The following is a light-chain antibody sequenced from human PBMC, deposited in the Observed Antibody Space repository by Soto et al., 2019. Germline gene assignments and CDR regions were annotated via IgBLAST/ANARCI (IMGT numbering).Light chain of an antibody. CDR2: AAS. J-gene: IGKJ4*01. V-gene: IGKV3-11*01. CDR3: EQRSNS. Sequence: EIVLTQSPATLSLSPGDRAVLSCRASQSVSRSLTWYQQKAGQAPRLHIYAASTRATGIPRRFSCSGSGTEFTLTISSLEPEDFAVYYCEQRSNSFGGGTKVEIK. CDR1: QSVSRS.